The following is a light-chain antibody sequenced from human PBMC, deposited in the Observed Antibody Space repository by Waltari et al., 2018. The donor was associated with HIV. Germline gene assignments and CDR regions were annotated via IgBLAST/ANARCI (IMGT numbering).Light chain of an antibody. J-gene: IGLJ3*02. V-gene: IGLV7-46*01. CDR2: DTT. CDR3: LLSYHGARV. CDR1: TGPVTNGHY. Sequence: QAVVTQEPSLSVSPGGTVTLTCDSNTGPVTNGHYPYWLQQRPGRAPMTLIFDTTKKHSLTPARFSGSLLGGKAALTLSGAQPEDEAVYYCLLSYHGARVFGGGTKVTVL.